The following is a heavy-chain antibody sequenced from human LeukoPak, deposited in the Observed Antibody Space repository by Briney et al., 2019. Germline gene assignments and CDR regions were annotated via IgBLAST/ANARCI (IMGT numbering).Heavy chain of an antibody. CDR1: GFSFTNYW. CDR2: IYAGDSAT. Sequence: GVSLPISCQGSGFSFTNYWIGCVGQMSGQGRDWMGFIYAGDSATRYSRSFQGQVTISANKSISTAYLQWSSLKAADTAMYDCARLLGSSGWYGNFDYWGQGTLVTVSS. CDR3: ARLLGSSGWYGNFDY. V-gene: IGHV5-51*01. J-gene: IGHJ4*02. D-gene: IGHD6-19*01.